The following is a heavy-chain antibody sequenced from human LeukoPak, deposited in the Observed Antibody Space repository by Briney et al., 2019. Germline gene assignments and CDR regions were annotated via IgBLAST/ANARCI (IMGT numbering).Heavy chain of an antibody. CDR1: GGSISNGSYY. Sequence: PSETLSLTCTVSGGSISNGSYYWSWIRQPAGKVLEWIGRIYTSGSTNYNPSLKSRVTISVDTSKNQFSLKLSSVTAADTAVYYCARSFWSGLDAFDIWGQGTMVTVSS. CDR2: IYTSGST. J-gene: IGHJ3*02. D-gene: IGHD3-3*01. V-gene: IGHV4-61*02. CDR3: ARSFWSGLDAFDI.